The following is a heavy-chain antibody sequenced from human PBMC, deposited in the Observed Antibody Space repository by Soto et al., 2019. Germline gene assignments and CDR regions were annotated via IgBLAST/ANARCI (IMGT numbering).Heavy chain of an antibody. J-gene: IGHJ3*01. V-gene: IGHV4-34*01. D-gene: IGHD2-2*01. CDR2: ISHSGTT. CDR1: GGSFSGYY. CDR3: ARGECSSVYCFTRWALDF. Sequence: QVQLQQWGAGLLKPSETLSLTCEVHGGSFSGYYWTWIRQTPGKGLEWSGEISHSGTTNYQPSLTSRVTISADPSKKQFSLNLTSVTAADSGVYYCARGECSSVYCFTRWALDFWGQGTVVTVSS.